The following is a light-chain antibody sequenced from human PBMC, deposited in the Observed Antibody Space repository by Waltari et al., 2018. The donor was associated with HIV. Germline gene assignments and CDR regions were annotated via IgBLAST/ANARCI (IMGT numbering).Light chain of an antibody. CDR1: SSDVGGYNY. CDR2: DVD. CDR3: NAYTSSSTVV. J-gene: IGLJ2*01. V-gene: IGLV2-14*01. Sequence: QSALTQPASVSGSPGQSITISCTGTSSDVGGYNYASCYLQHPGKAPKLMIYDVDKRPSGVSNRFSGSKSGNTASLTISGLQAEDEADYYCNAYTSSSTVVFGGGTKLTVL.